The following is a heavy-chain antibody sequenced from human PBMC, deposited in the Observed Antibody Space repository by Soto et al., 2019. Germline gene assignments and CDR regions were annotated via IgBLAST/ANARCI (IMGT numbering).Heavy chain of an antibody. J-gene: IGHJ4*02. CDR1: GFTFSSYG. CDR3: ARGEGYFDY. CDR2: IWYDGSNK. V-gene: IGHV3-33*01. Sequence: QVQLVESGGGVVQPGRSLRHSCAASGFTFSSYGMHWVRQAPGKGLEWVAVIWYDGSNKYYADSVKGRFTISRDNSKNTLYLQMNSLRAEDTAVYYCARGEGYFDYWGQGTLVTVSS.